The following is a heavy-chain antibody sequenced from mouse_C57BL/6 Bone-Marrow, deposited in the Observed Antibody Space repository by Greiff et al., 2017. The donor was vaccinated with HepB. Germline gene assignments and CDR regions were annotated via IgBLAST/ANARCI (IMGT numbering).Heavy chain of an antibody. Sequence: QVQLKQSGAELARPGASVKLSCKASGYTFTSYGISWVKQRTGQGLEWIGEIYPRSGNTYYNEKFKGKATLTADKSSSTAYMELRSLTSEDSAVYFCASQMGPNWGQGTTLTVSS. CDR3: ASQMGPN. CDR1: GYTFTSYG. CDR2: IYPRSGNT. V-gene: IGHV1-81*01. J-gene: IGHJ2*01. D-gene: IGHD2-3*01.